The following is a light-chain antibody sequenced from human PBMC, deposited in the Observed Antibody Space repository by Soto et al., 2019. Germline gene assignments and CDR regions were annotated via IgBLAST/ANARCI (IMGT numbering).Light chain of an antibody. Sequence: DIQLTQSPSFLSASVGDRVTITCRARQGISSYLAWYQQRPGEAPKLLIYAASTLQSGVPSRFSGRGSGTEFTLTISSLQPEDFATYYCQHLDSYSTCCQGTRLEIK. CDR1: QGISSY. J-gene: IGKJ5*01. V-gene: IGKV1-9*01. CDR2: AAS. CDR3: QHLDSYST.